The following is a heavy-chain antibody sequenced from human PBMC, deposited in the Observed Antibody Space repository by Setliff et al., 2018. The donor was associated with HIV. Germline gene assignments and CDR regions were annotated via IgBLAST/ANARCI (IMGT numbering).Heavy chain of an antibody. CDR2: ISYDSRFI. Sequence: GGSLRLSCAASGFTFSNYNMNWVRQAPGKGLEWVSSISYDSRFIYHAYSMTGRFTISRDNAKKLVYLQMNSLRAEDTAVYYCARDSRYGSGSYYTANSFDYWGQGTLVTVSS. D-gene: IGHD3-10*01. V-gene: IGHV3-21*01. CDR3: ARDSRYGSGSYYTANSFDY. J-gene: IGHJ4*02. CDR1: GFTFSNYN.